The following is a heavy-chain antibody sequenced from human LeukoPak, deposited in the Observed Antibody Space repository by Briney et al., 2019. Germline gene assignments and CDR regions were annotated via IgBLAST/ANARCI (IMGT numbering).Heavy chain of an antibody. J-gene: IGHJ4*02. CDR3: AKGSGRYWTFFAL. CDR1: GFTFEDYA. D-gene: IGHD1-26*01. V-gene: IGHV3-9*01. Sequence: GGSLRLSCTVSGFTFEDYAMHCVRHAPGKGLEWGSGISWNSGSIDYVESVKGRFTISRDKGENSMYLQMNSLTGEDTALYYCAKGSGRYWTFFALWGQGTLVAVSS. CDR2: ISWNSGSI.